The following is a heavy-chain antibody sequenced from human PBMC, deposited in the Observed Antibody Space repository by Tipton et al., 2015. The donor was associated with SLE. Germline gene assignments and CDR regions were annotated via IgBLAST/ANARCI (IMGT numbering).Heavy chain of an antibody. J-gene: IGHJ5*02. D-gene: IGHD1-14*01. Sequence: SLRLSCAASGFTFSSYEMNWVRQAPGKGLEWGSYISSSGSTIYYADSVKGRFTISRDNAENALYLQMTTLSVEDTAVYYCARDDETNSAWYNWLDPWGQGTQVTVSS. CDR2: ISSSGSTI. V-gene: IGHV3-48*03. CDR1: GFTFSSYE. CDR3: ARDDETNSAWYNWLDP.